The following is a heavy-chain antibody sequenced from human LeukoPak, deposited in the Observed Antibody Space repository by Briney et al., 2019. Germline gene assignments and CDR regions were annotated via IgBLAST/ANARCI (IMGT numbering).Heavy chain of an antibody. CDR3: ARDKYYYDSSGYHDAFDI. D-gene: IGHD3-22*01. J-gene: IGHJ3*02. Sequence: SETLSLTCTVSGGSISSSSNYWGWIRQPPGKGLEWIGSIYYSGSTYYNPSLKSRVTISVDTYKNQFSLKLSSVTAADTAVYYCARDKYYYDSSGYHDAFDIWGQGTMVTVSS. CDR1: GGSISSSSNY. V-gene: IGHV4-39*07. CDR2: IYYSGST.